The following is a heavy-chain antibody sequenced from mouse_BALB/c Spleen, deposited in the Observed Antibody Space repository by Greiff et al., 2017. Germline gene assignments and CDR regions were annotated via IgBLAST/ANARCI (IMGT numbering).Heavy chain of an antibody. CDR3: ARDGYDDWFAY. CDR1: GYTFTSYT. V-gene: IGHV1-4*01. Sequence: QVQLKESGAELARPGASVKMSCKASGYTFTSYTMHWVKQRPGQGLEWIGYINPSSGYTNYNQKFKDKATLTADKSSSTAYMQLSSLTSEDSAVYYCARDGYDDWFAYWGQGTLVTVSA. J-gene: IGHJ3*01. D-gene: IGHD2-2*01. CDR2: INPSSGYT.